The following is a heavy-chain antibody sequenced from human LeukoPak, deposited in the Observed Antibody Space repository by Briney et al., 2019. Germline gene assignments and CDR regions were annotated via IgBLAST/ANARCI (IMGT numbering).Heavy chain of an antibody. CDR1: GFTFSSYA. CDR3: AKSSRDDPCMDV. D-gene: IGHD2-2*01. V-gene: IGHV3-23*01. Sequence: GGSLRLSCAASGFTFSSYAMSWVRQVPGKGLEWVSAISGSGGSTYYADSVKGRFTISRDNSKNTLYLQMNSLRAEDTAVYYCAKSSRDDPCMDVWGQGTTVTVSS. CDR2: ISGSGGST. J-gene: IGHJ6*02.